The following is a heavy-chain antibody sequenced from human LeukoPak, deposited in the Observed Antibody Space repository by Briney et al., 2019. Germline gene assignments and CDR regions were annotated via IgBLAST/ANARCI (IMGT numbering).Heavy chain of an antibody. CDR2: ISSSGSTI. V-gene: IGHV3-48*03. D-gene: IGHD3-10*01. Sequence: PGGSLRLSCAASGFTFSSYEMNWVRQAPGKGLEWVSYISSSGSTIYYADSVKGRFTISRDNAKNSLYLQMNSLRAEDTAVYYCARKITMVRGVTAALGYWGQGTLVTVSS. CDR1: GFTFSSYE. J-gene: IGHJ4*02. CDR3: ARKITMVRGVTAALGY.